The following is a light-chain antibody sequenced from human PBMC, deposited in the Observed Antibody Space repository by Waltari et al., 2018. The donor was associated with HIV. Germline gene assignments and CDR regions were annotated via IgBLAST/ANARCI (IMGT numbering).Light chain of an antibody. Sequence: IVLTQSPGNLSLSPGDRATLSCRASQSVSSNYLAWYQQQPGQAPRLLIYGASNRATGIPDKFSGSGSGTDFTLTITTLAPEDFGFYYCQQYVSAPTFGQGTKVEIK. CDR1: QSVSSNY. V-gene: IGKV3-20*01. CDR2: GAS. CDR3: QQYVSAPT. J-gene: IGKJ1*01.